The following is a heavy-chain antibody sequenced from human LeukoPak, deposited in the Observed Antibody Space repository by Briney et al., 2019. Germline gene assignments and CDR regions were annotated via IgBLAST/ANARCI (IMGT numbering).Heavy chain of an antibody. V-gene: IGHV3-30*18. CDR1: GFTFGSYG. D-gene: IGHD2-21*01. J-gene: IGHJ1*01. Sequence: GGSLRLSCKASGFTFGSYGMHWVRQFPGKGLEWVAFISYDGSNRDYSDSVLGRFTISRDNSKNTLFLQMNSLTKEDTAVYHCAKDQFVVVLCAPNNWGQGTLVTVSS. CDR3: AKDQFVVVLCAPNN. CDR2: ISYDGSNR.